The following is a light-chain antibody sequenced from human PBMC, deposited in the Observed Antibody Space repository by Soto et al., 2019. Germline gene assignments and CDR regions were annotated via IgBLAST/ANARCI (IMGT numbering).Light chain of an antibody. CDR3: QHYNNWPPWT. J-gene: IGKJ1*01. CDR2: GAS. Sequence: EIVMTQSPATLSVSPGERATLSCRASQSVSSNLASYQQQPGQAPRLLTYGASTRATGIPARFSGSGSGTEFTLTISSLQSEDFAVYYCQHYNNWPPWTFGQGTKVEIK. CDR1: QSVSSN. V-gene: IGKV3-15*01.